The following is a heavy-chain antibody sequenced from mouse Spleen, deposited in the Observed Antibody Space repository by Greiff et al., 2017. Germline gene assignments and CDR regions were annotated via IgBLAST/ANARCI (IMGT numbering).Heavy chain of an antibody. D-gene: IGHD2-4*01. CDR2: ISGGGSYT. J-gene: IGHJ3*01. CDR1: GFTFSSYG. CDR3: ARQGYDYDTAY. Sequence: EVKLVESGGGLVKPGGSLKLSCAASGFTFSSYGMSWVRQTPEKRLEWVATISGGGSYTYYPDSVKGRFTISRDNAKNNLYLQMSSLRSEDTALYYCARQGYDYDTAYWGQGTLVTVSA. V-gene: IGHV5-9-2*01.